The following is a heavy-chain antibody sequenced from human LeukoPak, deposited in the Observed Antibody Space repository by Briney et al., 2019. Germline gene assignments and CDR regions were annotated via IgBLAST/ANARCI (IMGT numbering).Heavy chain of an antibody. V-gene: IGHV3-7*01. J-gene: IGHJ3*02. D-gene: IGHD6-13*01. Sequence: GGSLTLSCAASGFTFSNYWMSWVRQAPGKGLEWVANIKQDGSEKNYVDSVKGRFTISRDNAKNSLYLQMNSLRAEDTAVYYCAGEIGAAGPSDAFDIWGQGTMVTVSS. CDR2: IKQDGSEK. CDR3: AGEIGAAGPSDAFDI. CDR1: GFTFSNYW.